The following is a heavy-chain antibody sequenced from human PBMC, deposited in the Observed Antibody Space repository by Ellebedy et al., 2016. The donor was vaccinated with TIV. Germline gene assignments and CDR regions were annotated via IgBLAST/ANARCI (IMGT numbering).Heavy chain of an antibody. CDR2: IKQDGSEK. V-gene: IGHV3-7*01. CDR3: ARDQWLGRAYYFDS. Sequence: GESLKISCGTSGFTFSNYWMTWVRQAPGKGLEWVANIKQDGSEKYYVDSVMGRFSISRDNTKNSLYLQMNGLTDEDTAVYYCARDQWLGRAYYFDSWGQGTLVTVSS. D-gene: IGHD6-19*01. CDR1: GFTFSNYW. J-gene: IGHJ4*02.